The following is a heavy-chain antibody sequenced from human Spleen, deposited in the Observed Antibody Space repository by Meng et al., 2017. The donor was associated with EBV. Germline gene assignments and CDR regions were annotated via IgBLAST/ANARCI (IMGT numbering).Heavy chain of an antibody. Sequence: QVQLQQWGAGLLKPSETLSLTCAVYGGSFNDYYWTWIRQPPGKGLEWIGEINHSGITNYNPSLKSRVTISVDTSKNQLSLRLTSVTAADTAVYYCARDWGRVFDYWGQGTLVTVSS. D-gene: IGHD3-16*01. CDR1: GGSFNDYY. CDR2: INHSGIT. J-gene: IGHJ4*02. CDR3: ARDWGRVFDY. V-gene: IGHV4-34*01.